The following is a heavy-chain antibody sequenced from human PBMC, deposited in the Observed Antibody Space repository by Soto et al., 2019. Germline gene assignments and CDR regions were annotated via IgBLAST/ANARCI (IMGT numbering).Heavy chain of an antibody. V-gene: IGHV3-23*01. Sequence: GESLKISCAASGFTFSSYAMSWVRQAPGKGLEWVSAISGSGGSTYYADSVKGGFTISRDSSKNTLYLQMNSLRAEDTAVYYCAKDRRRVVVAANPPFDYWGQGTLVTVSS. D-gene: IGHD2-15*01. CDR3: AKDRRRVVVAANPPFDY. J-gene: IGHJ4*02. CDR2: ISGSGGST. CDR1: GFTFSSYA.